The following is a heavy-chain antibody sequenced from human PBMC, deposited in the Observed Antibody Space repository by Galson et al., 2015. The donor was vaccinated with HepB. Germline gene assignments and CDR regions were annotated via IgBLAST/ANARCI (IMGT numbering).Heavy chain of an antibody. J-gene: IGHJ6*02. Sequence: CAMSGDSVSRDTVGWNWIRQSPSRGLEWRGRPYYRAKWDSGDAISVKSRIIINADSSTNQFFLQLNSVTPEDTAVYFCTRVAHLGRGMNVWGQGTTVTV. CDR1: GDSVSRDTVG. CDR2: PYYRAKWDS. CDR3: TRVAHLGRGMNV. D-gene: IGHD3-10*01. V-gene: IGHV6-1*01.